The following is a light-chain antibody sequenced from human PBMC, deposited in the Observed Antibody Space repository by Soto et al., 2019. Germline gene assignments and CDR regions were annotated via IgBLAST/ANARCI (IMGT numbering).Light chain of an antibody. V-gene: IGLV2-8*01. CDR2: EVS. J-gene: IGLJ3*02. CDR1: SGDVGGYNY. CDR3: RSYAGSNIRV. Sequence: QSALTQPPSASGSPGQSVTISCTGTSGDVGGYNYVSWYQQHPRKAPKLMIYEVSKRPSGVPDRLSGSKSGNTACLTVSRPQAEDEDDYSRRSYAGSNIRVFGGGTKLTVL.